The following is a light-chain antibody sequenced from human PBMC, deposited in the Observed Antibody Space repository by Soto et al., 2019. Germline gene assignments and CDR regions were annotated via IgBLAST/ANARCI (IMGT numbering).Light chain of an antibody. V-gene: IGKV1-39*01. CDR1: QSISSY. J-gene: IGKJ4*01. Sequence: DIQMTQSPSSLSASVGDRVTITCRASQSISSYLNWYQHKPGKAPKLLIYAASSLHTGVPSRFSGSGSGTDFTLTISSLQPEDFVTYFCQHSYSTPRTFGGGTKVEIK. CDR3: QHSYSTPRT. CDR2: AAS.